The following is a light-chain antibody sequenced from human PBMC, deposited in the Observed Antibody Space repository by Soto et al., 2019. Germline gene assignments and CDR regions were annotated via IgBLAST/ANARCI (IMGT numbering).Light chain of an antibody. J-gene: IGKJ4*01. V-gene: IGKV1-39*01. CDR2: STS. Sequence: DIQLTQSPSSLSASVGDRVSITCRTSQTISNYLNWYHHRPGQAPKLLIYSTSNLQGGVSSRLSGGGAGTEFTLNISSLQPEEFGSYSCQQTYNLPPTFGGGTRVQIK. CDR3: QQTYNLPPT. CDR1: QTISNY.